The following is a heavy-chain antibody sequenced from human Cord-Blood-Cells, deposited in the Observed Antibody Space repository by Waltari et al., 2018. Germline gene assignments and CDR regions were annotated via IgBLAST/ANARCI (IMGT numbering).Heavy chain of an antibody. Sequence: EVQLVESGGGLVQPGGSLRLSCAASGFTFSSYWMSWVRQAPGKGLEWVANIKQDGSGKYYVDSVKGRFTISRDNAKNSLYLQMNSLRAEDTAVYYCARGISSSSFDYWGQGTLVTVSS. J-gene: IGHJ4*02. V-gene: IGHV3-7*01. CDR3: ARGISSSSFDY. D-gene: IGHD6-13*01. CDR2: IKQDGSGK. CDR1: GFTFSSYW.